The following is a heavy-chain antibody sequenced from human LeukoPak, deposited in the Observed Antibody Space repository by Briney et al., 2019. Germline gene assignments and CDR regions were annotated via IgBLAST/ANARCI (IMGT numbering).Heavy chain of an antibody. CDR3: ASAESIAVAGN. CDR2: INHSGST. CDR1: GGSFSGYY. Sequence: SETLSLTCAVYGGSFSGYYWSWIRQPPGKGLEWIGEINHSGSTNYNPSLKSRVTISADTSKNQFSLKLSSVTTADTAVYYCASAESIAVAGNWGQGTLVTVSS. J-gene: IGHJ4*02. V-gene: IGHV4-34*01. D-gene: IGHD6-19*01.